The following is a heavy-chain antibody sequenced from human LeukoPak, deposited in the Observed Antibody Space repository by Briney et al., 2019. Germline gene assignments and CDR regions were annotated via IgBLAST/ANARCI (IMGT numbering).Heavy chain of an antibody. D-gene: IGHD3-16*01. CDR2: ISSNGGST. J-gene: IGHJ3*02. CDR3: ARETRRGDAFDI. Sequence: GGSLILSCSASGLTFGNYAMHWVRQAPGKRLEYVSAISSNGGSTYYANSVKGRFTISRDKSKNTVYLKMGSLRAEDMAVYYCARETRRGDAFDIWGQGTMVTVSS. CDR1: GLTFGNYA. V-gene: IGHV3-64*01.